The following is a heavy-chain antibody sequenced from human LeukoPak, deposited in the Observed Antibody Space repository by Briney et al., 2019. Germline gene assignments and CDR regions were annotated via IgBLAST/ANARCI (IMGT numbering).Heavy chain of an antibody. D-gene: IGHD3-16*01. CDR1: GGSISSYY. Sequence: SETLSLTCTVSGGSISSYYWSWIRQPPGKRLEWIGYIYYSGSTNYNPSLKSRVTISVDTSKNQFSLKLSSVTAADTAVYYCARSLVWFDYWGQGTLVTVSS. CDR2: IYYSGST. J-gene: IGHJ4*02. CDR3: ARSLVWFDY. V-gene: IGHV4-59*12.